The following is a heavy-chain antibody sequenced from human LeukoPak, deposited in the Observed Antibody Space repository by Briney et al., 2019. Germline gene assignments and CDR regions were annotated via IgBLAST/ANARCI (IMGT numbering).Heavy chain of an antibody. CDR1: GGSISSSSYY. CDR2: IYYSGST. CDR3: AGESIAARGWFDP. V-gene: IGHV4-39*02. J-gene: IGHJ5*02. Sequence: PSETLSLTCTVSGGSISSSSYYWGWIRQPPGKGLEWIGSIYYSGSTYYSPSLKSRVTISVDTSKNQFSLKLSSVTAADTAVYYCAGESIAARGWFDPWGQGTLVTVSS. D-gene: IGHD6-6*01.